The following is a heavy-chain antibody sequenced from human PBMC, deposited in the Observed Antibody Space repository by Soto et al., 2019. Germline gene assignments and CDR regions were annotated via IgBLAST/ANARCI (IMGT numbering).Heavy chain of an antibody. J-gene: IGHJ6*03. D-gene: IGHD4-17*01. CDR3: ARTTVTASYYYMDV. V-gene: IGHV1-18*01. Sequence: EASVKVSCKASGYTFTNYGFTWGRQAPGQGLEWLGWISTYNGNTKYAQKVQGRLTMTTDTSTSTANMELTSLRSDDTALYYCARTTVTASYYYMDVWGKGSTVTVSS. CDR2: ISTYNGNT. CDR1: GYTFTNYG.